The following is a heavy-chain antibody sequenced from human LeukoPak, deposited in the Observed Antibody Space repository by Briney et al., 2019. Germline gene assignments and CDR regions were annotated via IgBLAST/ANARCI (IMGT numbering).Heavy chain of an antibody. D-gene: IGHD2-21*01. CDR1: GYTFSGHH. CDR3: ARDPGLFPLDC. V-gene: IGHV1-2*02. Sequence: ASVKVSCKASGYTFSGHHIHWVRQGPGQGLDWMGWINPNGGGTIYAQKFQGRVSMTTDTSISTAYMELSDLRSDDTAVYHCARDPGLFPLDCWGQGTLVTVSS. J-gene: IGHJ4*02. CDR2: INPNGGGT.